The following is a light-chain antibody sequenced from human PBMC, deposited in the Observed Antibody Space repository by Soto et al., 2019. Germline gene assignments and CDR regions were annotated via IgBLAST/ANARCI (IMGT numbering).Light chain of an antibody. CDR2: EVT. J-gene: IGLJ2*01. Sequence: QSVLTQPASVSGSPGQSITISCTGSSSDIGVFNYVSWYQQTPGNAPKIIIFEVTNRPSGVSNRFSGSKSGNTASLTISGLQAEDGADYYRRSVASTYPLLFRGRTKLTVL. CDR3: RSVASTYPLL. V-gene: IGLV2-14*01. CDR1: SSDIGVFNY.